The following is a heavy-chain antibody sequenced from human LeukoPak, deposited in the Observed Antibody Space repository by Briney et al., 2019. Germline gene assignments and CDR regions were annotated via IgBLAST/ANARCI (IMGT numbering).Heavy chain of an antibody. CDR3: VGPTCLRGGYCSTNP. D-gene: IGHD2-2*01. J-gene: IGHJ5*02. Sequence: GGSLRISCEASGFTFSDYYMSWIRQAPGKGLEWVSYISSSGDNTIHADSVKGRFTISRDNAKNSLYLQMNSLRDEDTAVYYCVGPTCLRGGYCSTNPWGQGTLVTVSS. CDR2: ISSSGDNT. CDR1: GFTFSDYY. V-gene: IGHV3-11*03.